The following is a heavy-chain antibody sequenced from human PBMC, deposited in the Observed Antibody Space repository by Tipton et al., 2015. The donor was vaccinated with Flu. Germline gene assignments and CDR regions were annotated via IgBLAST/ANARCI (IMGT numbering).Heavy chain of an antibody. CDR3: ARSSGSGTYVIFDF. V-gene: IGHV4-61*02. D-gene: IGHD3-10*01. Sequence: TLSLTCTVSGGFITSGSYYWSWIRQSAGKGLEWIGRIYTTGSTNYNPSLRSRVTISGDTSKNQFSLQLNSVTAEGTAVYYCARSSGSGTYVIFDFWCQGTLVTVSS. CDR2: IYTTGST. J-gene: IGHJ4*02. CDR1: GGFITSGSYY.